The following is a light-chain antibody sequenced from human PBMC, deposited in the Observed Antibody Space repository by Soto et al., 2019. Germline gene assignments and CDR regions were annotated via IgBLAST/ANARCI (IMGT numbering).Light chain of an antibody. CDR1: SRDVGGYNY. Sequence: QSALTQPASVSGSPGQSITISCTGTSRDVGGYNYVSWYQQHPGKAPKLMIYEVSNRPSGVSNRFPGSKSGNTASLTISGLQAEDEADYYCSSYTSSSTPHVFGTGTKLTVL. CDR2: EVS. CDR3: SSYTSSSTPHV. V-gene: IGLV2-14*01. J-gene: IGLJ1*01.